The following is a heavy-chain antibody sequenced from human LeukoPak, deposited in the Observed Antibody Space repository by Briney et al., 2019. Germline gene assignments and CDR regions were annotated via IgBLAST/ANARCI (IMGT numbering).Heavy chain of an antibody. Sequence: TSETLSLTCAVSGGSIGSSNWWNWVRQPPGKGLEWIGEVYHSGSTHYNPSLKSRVTISVDKSKNQFSLKLSSVTAADTAVYYCARRDSGWYLDYWGQGTLVTVSS. CDR1: GGSIGSSNW. J-gene: IGHJ4*02. D-gene: IGHD4-17*01. CDR3: ARRDSGWYLDY. CDR2: VYHSGST. V-gene: IGHV4-4*02.